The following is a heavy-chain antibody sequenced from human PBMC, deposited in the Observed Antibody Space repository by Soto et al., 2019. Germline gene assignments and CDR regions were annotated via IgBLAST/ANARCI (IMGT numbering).Heavy chain of an antibody. CDR3: ATTGYDIMTGPYDASDI. Sequence: GVSVEVSWKAGGFGFASCGSRWVRHAPGQGLEWMGWISAYNGNTNYAQKLQGRVTITTDTSTSTAYMELRSLRSDDTAVYYCATTGYDIMTGPYDASDIWGQRTMVPGSS. V-gene: IGHV1-18*01. CDR1: GFGFASCG. CDR2: ISAYNGNT. D-gene: IGHD3-9*01. J-gene: IGHJ3*02.